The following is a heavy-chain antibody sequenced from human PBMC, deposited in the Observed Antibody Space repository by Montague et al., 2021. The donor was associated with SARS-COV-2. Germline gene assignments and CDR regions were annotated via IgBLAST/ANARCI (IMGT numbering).Heavy chain of an antibody. Sequence: CAISGDSVGVNSPAWSWDKQTPERDFQRLGRTYYRSKWNNDYAVSVKSRITINPDTSKNQFSLQLNSVTSEDTAVYYCARGTTGNGMDVWGQGTTVTVSS. CDR2: TYYRSKWNN. D-gene: IGHD4-11*01. CDR1: GDSVGVNSPA. CDR3: ARGTTGNGMDV. J-gene: IGHJ6*02. V-gene: IGHV6-1*01.